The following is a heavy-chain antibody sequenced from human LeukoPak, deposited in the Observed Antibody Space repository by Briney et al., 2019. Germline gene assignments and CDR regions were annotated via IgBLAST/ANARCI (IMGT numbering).Heavy chain of an antibody. D-gene: IGHD6-19*01. CDR2: IYYSGST. CDR1: GGSISSGGYY. Sequence: SETLSLTCTVSGGSISSGGYYWSWIRQHPGKGLEWIGYIYYSGSTYYNPSLKSRVTISVDTSKNQFSLKPSSVTAADTAVYYCARRGQGSSGWPFDYWGQGTLVTVSS. CDR3: ARRGQGSSGWPFDY. V-gene: IGHV4-31*03. J-gene: IGHJ4*02.